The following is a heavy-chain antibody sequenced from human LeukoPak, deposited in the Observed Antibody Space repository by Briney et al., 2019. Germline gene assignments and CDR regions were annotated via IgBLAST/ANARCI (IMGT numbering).Heavy chain of an antibody. Sequence: GGSLRLSCAASGFTFSDYWMSWVRQAPGKGLEWVSSISSSSSYIYYADSVKGRFTISRDNAKNSLYLQMNSLRAEDTAVYYCARFADDYVWGSYRPTDVWGKGTTVTISS. D-gene: IGHD3-16*02. CDR3: ARFADDYVWGSYRPTDV. CDR2: ISSSSSYI. J-gene: IGHJ6*04. V-gene: IGHV3-21*01. CDR1: GFTFSDYW.